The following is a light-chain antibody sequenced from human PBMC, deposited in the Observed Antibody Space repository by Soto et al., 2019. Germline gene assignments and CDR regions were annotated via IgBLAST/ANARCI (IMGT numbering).Light chain of an antibody. CDR2: QDS. J-gene: IGLJ1*01. CDR1: KLGDKY. Sequence: SYELTQPPSVSVSPGQTATITCSGDKLGDKYAFWYQQKPGQSPVLVIYQDSKRPSGIPERFSGSNSGNTATLTISGTQAMDEADYYCQAGDSRGVFGTGTQLTVL. V-gene: IGLV3-1*01. CDR3: QAGDSRGV.